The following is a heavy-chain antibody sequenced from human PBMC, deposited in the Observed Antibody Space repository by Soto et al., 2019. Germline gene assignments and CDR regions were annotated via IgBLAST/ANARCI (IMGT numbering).Heavy chain of an antibody. Sequence: SVKVSCKASGGTFSSYAISWVRQAPGQGLEWMGGIIPIFGTANYAQKFQGRVTITADESTSTAYMELSSLRSEDTAVYYCARVVLDTIFGVVTANIYYGMDVWGQGTTVTVSS. D-gene: IGHD3-3*01. J-gene: IGHJ6*02. CDR1: GGTFSSYA. V-gene: IGHV1-69*13. CDR2: IIPIFGTA. CDR3: ARVVLDTIFGVVTANIYYGMDV.